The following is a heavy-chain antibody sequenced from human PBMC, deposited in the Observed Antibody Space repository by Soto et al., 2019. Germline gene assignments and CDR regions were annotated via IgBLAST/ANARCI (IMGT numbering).Heavy chain of an antibody. Sequence: GGSLRLSCAASGFTFSNAWMNWVRQAPGKGLEWVGRIKSKTGGGTTDYAAPGKGRFTISRDESKNTLYLQMNSLKTEDTAVYYCTTSQYYYDSSGYFLVDFDYWGQGTLVTVSS. J-gene: IGHJ4*02. CDR1: GFTFSNAW. CDR2: IKSKTGGGTT. V-gene: IGHV3-15*07. D-gene: IGHD3-22*01. CDR3: TTSQYYYDSSGYFLVDFDY.